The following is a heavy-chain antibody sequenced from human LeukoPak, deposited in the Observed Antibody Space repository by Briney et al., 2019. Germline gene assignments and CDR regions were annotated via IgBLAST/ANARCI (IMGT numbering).Heavy chain of an antibody. J-gene: IGHJ3*02. CDR1: GFTFSSYA. CDR2: ISGSGGST. D-gene: IGHD1-26*01. Sequence: AGGSLRLSCAASGFTFSSYAMSWVRQAPGKGLEWVSAISGSGGSTYYADSVKGRFTISRDNSKSTLYLQMNSLRAEDTAVYYCAKWGELLPLGDAFDIWGQGTMVTVSS. CDR3: AKWGELLPLGDAFDI. V-gene: IGHV3-23*01.